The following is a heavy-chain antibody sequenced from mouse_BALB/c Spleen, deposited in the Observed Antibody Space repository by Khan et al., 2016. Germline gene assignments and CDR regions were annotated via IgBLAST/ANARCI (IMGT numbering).Heavy chain of an antibody. V-gene: IGHV7-3*02. J-gene: IGHJ4*01. CDR1: GFTFTDYY. CDR2: IRNKANGYTT. D-gene: IGHD2-4*01. CDR3: AREYDYGLMDY. Sequence: EVELVESGGGLVQPGGSLRLSCATSGFTFTDYYMSWVRQPPGKALEWLGFIRNKANGYTTEYSASVKGRFTISRDNSQSILYLQMNTLRAEDSATYYCAREYDYGLMDYWGKGTSVTVSS.